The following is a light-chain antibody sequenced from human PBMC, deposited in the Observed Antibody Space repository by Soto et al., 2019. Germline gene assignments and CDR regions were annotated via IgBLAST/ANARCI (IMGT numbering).Light chain of an antibody. J-gene: IGKJ4*01. CDR3: QHLFIYPLT. Sequence: DIQLTQSPSFLSASVGDRVTITCRASQGISSFLAWYQQKPGKAPKLLIYAASTLQSGVPSRFSGSGSGTEFTLTISSLQPEDFATYYCQHLFIYPLTFGRGTKVEIK. V-gene: IGKV1-9*01. CDR2: AAS. CDR1: QGISSF.